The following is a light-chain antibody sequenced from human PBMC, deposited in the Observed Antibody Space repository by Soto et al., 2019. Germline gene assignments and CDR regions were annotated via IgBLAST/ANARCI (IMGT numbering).Light chain of an antibody. Sequence: DIQMTQSPSTLSATVGDTVTITCRASQSFSTWLAWYQQKPGRAPKLLIYKASTLESGVPARFSGSGSGTEFTLTISSLQPDDFATYYCQQYNSYSWTFGQGTKVDNK. V-gene: IGKV1-5*03. CDR3: QQYNSYSWT. CDR2: KAS. CDR1: QSFSTW. J-gene: IGKJ1*01.